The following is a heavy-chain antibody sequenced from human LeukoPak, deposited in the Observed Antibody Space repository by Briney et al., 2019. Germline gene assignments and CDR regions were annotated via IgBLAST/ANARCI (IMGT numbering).Heavy chain of an antibody. J-gene: IGHJ2*01. CDR3: ARERVIARTWYFDL. D-gene: IGHD2-21*01. CDR1: GGSISSGDYY. Sequence: SETLSLTCTVSGGSISSGDYYWSWIRQPPGEGLEWIGYIYYSGSTYYNPSLKSRVTISVDTSKNQFSLKLSSVTAADTAVYYCARERVIARTWYFDLWGRGTLVTVSS. CDR2: IYYSGST. V-gene: IGHV4-30-4*01.